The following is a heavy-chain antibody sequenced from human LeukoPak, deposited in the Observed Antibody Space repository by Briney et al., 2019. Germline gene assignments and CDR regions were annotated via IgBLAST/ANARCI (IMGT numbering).Heavy chain of an antibody. CDR3: ARVGSYDSSGYYFTD. V-gene: IGHV4-59*11. D-gene: IGHD3-22*01. CDR2: IYHSGGT. CDR1: GGSITSHY. Sequence: PSETLSHTCTVSGGSITSHYWAWIRQPPGKALEWIGYIYHSGGTTYKPSLKSRVTISLDTSDNQVSLRLTSVIAADTAVYYCARVGSYDSSGYYFTDWGQGTPVTVSS. J-gene: IGHJ4*02.